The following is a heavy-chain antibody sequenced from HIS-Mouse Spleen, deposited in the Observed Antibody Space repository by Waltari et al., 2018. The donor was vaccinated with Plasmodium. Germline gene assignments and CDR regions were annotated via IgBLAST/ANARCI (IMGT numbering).Heavy chain of an antibody. V-gene: IGHV4-39*07. J-gene: IGHJ4*02. CDR2: IYYSGST. CDR1: GGSISSSSYY. Sequence: QLQLQESGPGLVKPSETLSLTCIVSGGSISSSSYYWGWLRQPPGKGLEWIGSIYYSGSTYYNPSLKSRVTISVDTSKNQFSLKLSSVTAADTAVYYCARDRITGTSYFDYWGQGTLVTVSS. CDR3: ARDRITGTSYFDY. D-gene: IGHD1-7*01.